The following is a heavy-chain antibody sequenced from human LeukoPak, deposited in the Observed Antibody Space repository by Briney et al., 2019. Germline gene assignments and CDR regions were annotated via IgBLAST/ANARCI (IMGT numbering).Heavy chain of an antibody. J-gene: IGHJ4*02. CDR2: FDPEDGET. CDR3: ATDTEPYGSGSPDFDY. CDR1: GYTLTELS. V-gene: IGHV1-24*01. Sequence: GASVKVSCKVSGYTLTELSMHWVRQAPGKGLEWMGGFDPEDGETIYAQKFQGRVTMTEDTSTDTAYMELSSLRSEDTAVYYCATDTEPYGSGSPDFDYWGQGTLVTVSP. D-gene: IGHD3-10*01.